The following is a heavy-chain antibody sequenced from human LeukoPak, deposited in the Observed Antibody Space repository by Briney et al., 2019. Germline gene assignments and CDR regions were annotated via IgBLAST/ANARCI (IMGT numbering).Heavy chain of an antibody. J-gene: IGHJ4*02. D-gene: IGHD4-17*01. V-gene: IGHV3-66*01. CDR2: IYPGGST. CDR1: GFGVSRNY. CDR3: ATDGPVY. Sequence: GGSLRLSCAASGFGVSRNYVTWVRQAPGKGLEWVSVIYPGGSTYYADAVKGRFIISRDNSNNTLYLQMNNLRAEDTAVYYCATDGPVYWGQGTLVTVSS.